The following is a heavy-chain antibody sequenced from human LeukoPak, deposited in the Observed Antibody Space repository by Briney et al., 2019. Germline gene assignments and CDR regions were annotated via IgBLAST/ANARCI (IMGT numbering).Heavy chain of an antibody. CDR1: GFTFSSYA. CDR3: AKVDGYYYGSGSWGY. Sequence: GGSLRLSCAASGFTFSSYAMSWVRQAPGKGLEWVSAISGSGGSTYYADSVKGRFTISRDNSKNTLYLQMNSLRAEDTAVYYCAKVDGYYYGSGSWGYWGQGTLVTVSS. J-gene: IGHJ4*02. D-gene: IGHD3-10*01. V-gene: IGHV3-23*01. CDR2: ISGSGGST.